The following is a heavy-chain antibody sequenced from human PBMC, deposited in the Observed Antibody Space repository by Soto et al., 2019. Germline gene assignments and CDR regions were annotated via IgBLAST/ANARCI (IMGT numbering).Heavy chain of an antibody. Sequence: SETLSLTCTVSGGSISSYYWSWIRQPPGKGLEWIGYIYYNGSAHYSLSLKSRVTISVDTSKNQFSLKLSSVTAADTAVYYCARRYGEAENHDYWGHGTLVTVPS. V-gene: IGHV4-59*08. CDR3: ARRYGEAENHDY. CDR2: IYYNGSA. CDR1: GGSISSYY. D-gene: IGHD4-17*01. J-gene: IGHJ4*01.